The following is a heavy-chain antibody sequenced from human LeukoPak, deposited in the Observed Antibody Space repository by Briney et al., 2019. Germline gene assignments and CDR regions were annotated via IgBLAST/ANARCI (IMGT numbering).Heavy chain of an antibody. Sequence: TGGSLRLSCAASGFTFSSYWMSWVRQAPGKGLEWVANIKKDGSEKYYVDSVKGRFTISRDNAKNSLYLQMNSLRAEDTAVYYCARARSYYGSGSYSDYWGQGTLVTVSS. J-gene: IGHJ4*02. D-gene: IGHD3-10*01. CDR2: IKKDGSEK. CDR1: GFTFSSYW. V-gene: IGHV3-7*01. CDR3: ARARSYYGSGSYSDY.